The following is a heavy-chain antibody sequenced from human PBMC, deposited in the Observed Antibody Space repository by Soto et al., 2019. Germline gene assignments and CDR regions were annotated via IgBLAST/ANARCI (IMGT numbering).Heavy chain of an antibody. CDR2: ISPYSGNT. CDR3: AMVNNNVTPTPQDV. Sequence: QVQLVQSGDEVRKPGSSVKVSCKASGYIFVNYGIAWVRQAPGQGLEWMGWISPYSGNTHYASKVQGRLTMTTDTSASTAYMVPGSLASDDTAVYYCAMVNNNVTPTPQDVWGQGTTVTVSS. CDR1: GYIFVNYG. D-gene: IGHD2-15*01. V-gene: IGHV1-18*01. J-gene: IGHJ6*02.